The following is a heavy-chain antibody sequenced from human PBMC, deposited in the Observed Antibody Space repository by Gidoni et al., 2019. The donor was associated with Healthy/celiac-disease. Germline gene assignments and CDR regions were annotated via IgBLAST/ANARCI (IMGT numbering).Heavy chain of an antibody. D-gene: IGHD4-17*01. J-gene: IGHJ6*02. V-gene: IGHV3-33*01. CDR2: IGYDGSNK. Sequence: QVQLVESGGGVVQPGRSLRLSCAASGFPFSRYGRHWVRQAPGKGLEWVAVIGYDGSNKYYADSVKGRCTISRDNSKNTLYLQMNSLRAEDTAVYYCARDTTVTTSRYGMDVWGQGTTVTVSS. CDR1: GFPFSRYG. CDR3: ARDTTVTTSRYGMDV.